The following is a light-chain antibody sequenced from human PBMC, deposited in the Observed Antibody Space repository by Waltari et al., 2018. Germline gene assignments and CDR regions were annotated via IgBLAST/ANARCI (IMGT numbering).Light chain of an antibody. CDR2: AAS. V-gene: IGKV3-20*01. CDR1: ESFINTY. J-gene: IGKJ2*01. CDR3: QLYSSSLYT. Sequence: IVLTQLPGTLSLSPGERATLSCRASESFINTYLAWYQQKPGQAPRLLIYAASTRAPGTPDRFSGSESGTDFTLTISRLEPEDVAVYFCQLYSSSLYTFGQGTKLEIK.